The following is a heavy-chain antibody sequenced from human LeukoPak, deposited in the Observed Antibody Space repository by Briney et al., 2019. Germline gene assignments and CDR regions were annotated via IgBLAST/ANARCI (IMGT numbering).Heavy chain of an antibody. Sequence: PGGSLRLSCAASGFRFSSYGMHWVRQAPCKGLEWVAYVRYDGINEYYADSVKGRFTISRDLSKNTLFLQINSLRPEDTAVYYCSKDRGVFGVAYSLDYWGQGTLVTVSS. CDR3: SKDRGVFGVAYSLDY. CDR2: VRYDGINE. J-gene: IGHJ4*02. D-gene: IGHD3-3*01. CDR1: GFRFSSYG. V-gene: IGHV3-30*02.